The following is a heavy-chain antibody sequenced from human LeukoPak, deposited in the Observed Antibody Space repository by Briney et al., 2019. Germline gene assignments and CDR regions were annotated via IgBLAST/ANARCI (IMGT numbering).Heavy chain of an antibody. D-gene: IGHD6-13*01. J-gene: IGHJ1*01. CDR3: AKGPYSSSWYSYFQH. V-gene: IGHV3-9*03. Sequence: GGSLRLSCAASGFTFDDYAMHWVRQAPGKGLEWVSGISWNSGSIGYADSVKGRFTISRDNAKNSLYLQMNSLRAEDMALYYCAKGPYSSSWYSYFQHWGQGTLVTVSS. CDR2: ISWNSGSI. CDR1: GFTFDDYA.